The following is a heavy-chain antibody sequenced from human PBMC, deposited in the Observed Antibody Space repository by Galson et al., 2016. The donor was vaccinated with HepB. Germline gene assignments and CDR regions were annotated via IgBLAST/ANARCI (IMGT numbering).Heavy chain of an antibody. Sequence: SLRLSCAASGFTFSSYAIHWVRQAPGKGLEWVAIIWYDGSAKFYAHSVKGRFIISRDNSKNTLYLQMNSLRAEDTAVYYCAKDLFGDYGGRFDSWGQGTLVTVSS. D-gene: IGHD4-23*01. CDR3: AKDLFGDYGGRFDS. J-gene: IGHJ4*02. V-gene: IGHV3-33*03. CDR2: IWYDGSAK. CDR1: GFTFSSYA.